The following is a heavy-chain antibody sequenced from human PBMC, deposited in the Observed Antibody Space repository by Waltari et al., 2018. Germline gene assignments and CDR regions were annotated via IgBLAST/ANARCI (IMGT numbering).Heavy chain of an antibody. J-gene: IGHJ4*02. D-gene: IGHD6-13*01. Sequence: QVQLVQSGAEVKKPGSSVKVSCKASGGTFSSYTVSWVRRAPGQGLAGMGRVMACLGLVNYAQKFQGRVTITADKSTSTAYMELSSLRSEDTAVYYCAGRSSSWVDYWGQGTLVTVSS. CDR3: AGRSSSWVDY. V-gene: IGHV1-69*02. CDR2: VMACLGLV. CDR1: GGTFSSYT.